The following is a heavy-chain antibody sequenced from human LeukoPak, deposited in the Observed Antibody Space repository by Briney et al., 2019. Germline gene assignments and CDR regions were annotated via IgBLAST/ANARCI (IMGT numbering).Heavy chain of an antibody. CDR3: ARRIVGVIDAFDY. Sequence: KTSETLSLTCTVSGGSISSYYWSWIRQPPGKGLEWIATIYYSGSTYYSPSLKSRVTISVDTSKNQFSLKVTSMTAADTAVYYCARRIVGVIDAFDYWGQGALVTVSS. D-gene: IGHD1-26*01. CDR2: IYYSGST. J-gene: IGHJ4*02. CDR1: GGSISSYY. V-gene: IGHV4-59*04.